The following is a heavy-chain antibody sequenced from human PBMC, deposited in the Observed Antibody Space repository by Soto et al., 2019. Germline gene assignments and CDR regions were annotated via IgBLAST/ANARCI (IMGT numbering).Heavy chain of an antibody. Sequence: SVTLALTATAYGVSITSDHWGWIRQPPGKGLEWIGYIYYSGSTNYTPSLKSRVTISVDTSKNQFSLKLSSVTAADTAVYYCARRWGGTFDYWGQGTLVTVS. D-gene: IGHD2-21*01. J-gene: IGHJ4*02. CDR3: ARRWGGTFDY. CDR1: GVSITSDH. CDR2: IYYSGST. V-gene: IGHV4-59*01.